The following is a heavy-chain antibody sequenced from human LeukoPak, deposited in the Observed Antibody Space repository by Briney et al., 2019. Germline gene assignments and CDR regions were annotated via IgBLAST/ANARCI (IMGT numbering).Heavy chain of an antibody. CDR3: ARVSNKGIVVVSGGYSYGGIDY. CDR2: ISYDGSNK. D-gene: IGHD5-18*01. Sequence: GRSLRLSCAASGFTFSSYAMHWVRQAPGKGLEWVAVISYDGSNKYYADSVKGRFTISRDNSKNTLYLQMNSLRAEDTAVYYRARVSNKGIVVVSGGYSYGGIDYWGQGTLVTVSS. J-gene: IGHJ4*02. CDR1: GFTFSSYA. V-gene: IGHV3-30-3*01.